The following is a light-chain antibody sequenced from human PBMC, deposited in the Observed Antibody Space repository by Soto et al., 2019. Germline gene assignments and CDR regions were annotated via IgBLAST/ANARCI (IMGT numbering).Light chain of an antibody. J-gene: IGLJ3*02. V-gene: IGLV7-43*01. CDR2: STT. CDR1: TGAVTSGYY. CDR3: LLYYGGPWV. Sequence: QAVVTQEPSLTVSPGGTVTLTCASSTGAVTSGYYPNWFQQKPGQAPRSLIYSTTYRHSWTPARFSGSLLGGKAALTLSGVQTEDEADDYGLLYYGGPWVFGGGTKLTVL.